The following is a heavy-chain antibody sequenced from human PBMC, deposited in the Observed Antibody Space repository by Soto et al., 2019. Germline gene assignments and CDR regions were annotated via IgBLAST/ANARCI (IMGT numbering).Heavy chain of an antibody. V-gene: IGHV3-23*01. CDR3: AKDKGLVRGVFDY. CDR2: ISGSGGST. J-gene: IGHJ4*02. D-gene: IGHD3-10*01. CDR1: GFTFSSYA. Sequence: GGSLRLSCAASGFTFSSYAMSWVRQAPGKGLEWVSAISGSGGSTYYADSVKGRFTISRDNSKNTLYLQMNSLRAEDTAVYYWAKDKGLVRGVFDYWGQGTLVTVSS.